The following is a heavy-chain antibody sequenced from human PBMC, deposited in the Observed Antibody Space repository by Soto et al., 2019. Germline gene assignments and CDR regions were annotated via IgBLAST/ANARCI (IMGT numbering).Heavy chain of an antibody. CDR3: GRGAVAGTEWFDY. CDR1: GFTFSSYA. J-gene: IGHJ4*02. Sequence: EVQLLESGGGLVQPGGSLRLSCAASGFTFSSYAMSWVRQAPGKGLEWVSAISGSGGSTYYADSVKGRFTSSRDNSKNTLYLQMNSLRAEDTAVYYCGRGAVAGTEWFDYWGQGTLVTVSS. V-gene: IGHV3-23*01. D-gene: IGHD6-19*01. CDR2: ISGSGGST.